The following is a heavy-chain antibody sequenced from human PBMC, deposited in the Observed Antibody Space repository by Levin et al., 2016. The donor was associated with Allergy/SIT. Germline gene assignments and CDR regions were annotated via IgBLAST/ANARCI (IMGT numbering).Heavy chain of an antibody. CDR3: AKHEKSSSWYPSMTEPVDY. CDR1: GFTFSSYA. CDR2: ISGSGGST. J-gene: IGHJ4*02. V-gene: IGHV3-23*01. Sequence: GESLKISCAASGFTFSSYAMSWVRQAPGKGLEWVSAISGSGGSTYYADSVKGRFTISRDNSKNTLYLQMNSLRAEDTAVYYCAKHEKSSSWYPSMTEPVDYWGQGTLVTVSS. D-gene: IGHD6-13*01.